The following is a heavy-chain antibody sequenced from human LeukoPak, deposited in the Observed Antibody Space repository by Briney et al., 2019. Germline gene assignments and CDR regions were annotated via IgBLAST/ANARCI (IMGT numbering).Heavy chain of an antibody. J-gene: IGHJ4*02. CDR2: IYYSGST. CDR3: TLTFYGSGRGHDSSGIQ. D-gene: IGHD3-10*01. Sequence: SEPLSLTHSLSCVPIRRYFWSWIRQPPGRGLEGIEYIYYSGSTNYNPSLKSRVTISVDSSKTQSSLKLSSVPAAATAVYYCTLTFYGSGRGHDSSGIQWGQGTLVTVSS. V-gene: IGHV4-59*08. CDR1: CVPIRRYF.